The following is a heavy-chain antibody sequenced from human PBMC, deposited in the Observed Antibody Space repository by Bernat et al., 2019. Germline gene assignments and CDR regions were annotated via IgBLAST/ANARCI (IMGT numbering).Heavy chain of an antibody. CDR3: ARNGPMGNALDI. CDR1: GGTFSSYT. V-gene: IGHV1-69*02. Sequence: QVQLVQSGAEVKKPGSSVKVSCKASGGTFSSYTISWVRQAPGQGLEWMGRIIPILGIANYAQKLQGRVTITADKSTSTAYMELSSLRSEDTAVYYCARNGPMGNALDIWGQGTMVTVSS. J-gene: IGHJ3*02. D-gene: IGHD2-8*01. CDR2: IIPILGIA.